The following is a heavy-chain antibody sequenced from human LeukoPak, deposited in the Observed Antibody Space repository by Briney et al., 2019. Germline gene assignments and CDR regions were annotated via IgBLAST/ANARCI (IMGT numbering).Heavy chain of an antibody. D-gene: IGHD5-18*01. CDR2: IGTTSNSM. Sequence: GGSLRLSCAASGFTFSSYSMNWVRQAPGKGLEWVSSIGTTSNSMYYADSLKGRFTISRDNAESSLYLQMNSLRVEDTAVYFCAREGITAMADAWNDYWGQGTLVTVYS. V-gene: IGHV3-21*01. CDR1: GFTFSSYS. CDR3: AREGITAMADAWNDY. J-gene: IGHJ4*02.